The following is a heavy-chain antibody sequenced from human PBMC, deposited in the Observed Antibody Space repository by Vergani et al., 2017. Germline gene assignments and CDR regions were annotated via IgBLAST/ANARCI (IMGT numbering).Heavy chain of an antibody. CDR3: ARDLAYCHEGSCAL. D-gene: IGHD2-15*01. Sequence: QVQLVESAGGVVQPGGSLRLSCAASGFTFSNFGMHWIRQAPGKGLEWVAYVLFDGSNEYHADSVKGRFIVSRDNSNDALYLQMNSLRTDDTAVYYCARDLAYCHEGSCALWGQGSVVTVSS. CDR2: VLFDGSNE. CDR1: GFTFSNFG. J-gene: IGHJ4*02. V-gene: IGHV3-30*02.